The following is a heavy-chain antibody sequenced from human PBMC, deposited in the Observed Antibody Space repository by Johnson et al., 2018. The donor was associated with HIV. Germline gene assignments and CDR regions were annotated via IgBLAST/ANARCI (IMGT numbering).Heavy chain of an antibody. J-gene: IGHJ3*02. V-gene: IGHV3-13*01. D-gene: IGHD3-22*01. CDR3: AGHSSGYHWGSDAFDI. CDR1: GFTFSSYD. Sequence: VHLVESGGGLVQPGGSLRLSCAASGFTFSSYDMHWVRQATGKGLEWVSAIGTAGDTYYPGSVTGRFTISRDNSKNTLYLQMNSLRAEDTAVYYCAGHSSGYHWGSDAFDIWGQGTMVTVSS. CDR2: IGTAGDT.